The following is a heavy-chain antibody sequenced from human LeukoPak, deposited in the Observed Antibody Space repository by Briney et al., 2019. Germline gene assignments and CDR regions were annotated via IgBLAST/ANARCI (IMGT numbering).Heavy chain of an antibody. CDR1: GGSISSYY. J-gene: IGHJ4*02. D-gene: IGHD3-10*01. CDR3: ARGRGQYYGSGSLYYFDY. V-gene: IGHV4-59*01. Sequence: PSETLSLTCTVSGGSISSYYWSWIRQPPGKGLEWIGYLYYSGSTNYNPSLKSRVTISVDTSKNQFSLKLSSVTAADTAVYYCARGRGQYYGSGSLYYFDYWGQGTLVTVSS. CDR2: LYYSGST.